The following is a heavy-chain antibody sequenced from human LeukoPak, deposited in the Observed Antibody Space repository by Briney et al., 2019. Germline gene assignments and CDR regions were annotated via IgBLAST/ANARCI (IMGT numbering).Heavy chain of an antibody. CDR1: GYLFTSYW. V-gene: IGHV5-51*01. Sequence: GESLKISCKDSGYLFTSYWIAWVRQRPGKGLEWMGIIYPGDSDTRYGPSFQGQVTISADTSINTAYQHWSSLKASDTAIYYCARQDGSGTYDAFDVWGQGTMVTV. J-gene: IGHJ3*01. CDR2: IYPGDSDT. CDR3: ARQDGSGTYDAFDV. D-gene: IGHD3-10*01.